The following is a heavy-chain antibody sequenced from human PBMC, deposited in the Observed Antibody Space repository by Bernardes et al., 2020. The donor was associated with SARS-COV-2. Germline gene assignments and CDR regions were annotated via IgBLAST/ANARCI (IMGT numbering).Heavy chain of an antibody. CDR3: AKAFRGIFGVPAEGNGMDV. CDR2: ISGSGGST. Sequence: GGSLSLSCAASGFTFSSYAMSWVRQAPGKGLEWVSAISGSGGSTYYADSVKGRFTISRDNSKNTLYLQMNSLRAEDTAVYYCAKAFRGIFGVPAEGNGMDVWGQGTTVTVSS. D-gene: IGHD3-3*01. J-gene: IGHJ6*02. CDR1: GFTFSSYA. V-gene: IGHV3-23*01.